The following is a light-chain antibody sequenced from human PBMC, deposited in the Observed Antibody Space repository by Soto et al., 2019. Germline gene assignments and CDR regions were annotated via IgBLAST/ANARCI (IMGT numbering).Light chain of an antibody. J-gene: IGLJ3*02. CDR2: AVD. CDR3: SSYADSSNLL. CDR1: SSDVGGHNS. V-gene: IGLV2-8*01. Sequence: QYVLTQPPSASGSPGQSVTISCTGTSSDVGGHNSVSWYQQHPGKAPKLMIYAVDQRPSGVPDRFSGSKSGNTASLTVSGLQAEDEADYYCSSYADSSNLLFGGGTKLTVL.